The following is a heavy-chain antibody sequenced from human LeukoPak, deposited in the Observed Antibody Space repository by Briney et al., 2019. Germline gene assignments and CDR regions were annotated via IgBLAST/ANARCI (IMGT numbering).Heavy chain of an antibody. V-gene: IGHV3-48*01. J-gene: IGHJ4*02. CDR1: GFTFSSYN. CDR3: ARRKDWCTSSSCHFDS. Sequence: PGGSLRLSCAASGFTFSSYNMNWVRQAPGKGLEWVSYITSSSNTIYYADSVKGRFTISRDNAKSSLFLQMNSLRAEDTAVYYCARRKDWCTSSSCHFDSWGQGTLVTVSS. CDR2: ITSSSNTI. D-gene: IGHD2-2*01.